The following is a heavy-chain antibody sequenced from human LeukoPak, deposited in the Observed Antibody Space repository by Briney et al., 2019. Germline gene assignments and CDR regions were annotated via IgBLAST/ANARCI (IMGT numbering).Heavy chain of an antibody. D-gene: IGHD3-22*01. CDR1: GFTFSSYW. CDR2: IKRDGSSP. V-gene: IGHV3-74*01. J-gene: IGHJ4*02. Sequence: PGGSLRLSYAASGFTFSSYWMHWIRHAPGKGLVWVSRIKRDGSSPAYADSVKGRFTISRDNAKNTLYLQMNSLRADDTAVYYCARGPPMYSYGSSAYHYDYFEYWGQGTLVTVSS. CDR3: ARGPPMYSYGSSAYHYDYFEY.